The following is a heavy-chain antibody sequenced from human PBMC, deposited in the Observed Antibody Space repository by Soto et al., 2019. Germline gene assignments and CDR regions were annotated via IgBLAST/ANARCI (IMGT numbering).Heavy chain of an antibody. CDR2: IYHSGST. V-gene: IGHV4-4*02. D-gene: IGHD3-3*01. CDR1: GGSISSSNW. Sequence: SETLSLTCAVSGGSISSSNWWSWVRQPPGKGLEWIGEIYHSGSTNYNPSLKSRVTISVDKSKNQFSLKLSSVTAADTAVYYCASWYYDFWSGSNGSFDYWGHGTLVTVSS. J-gene: IGHJ4*01. CDR3: ASWYYDFWSGSNGSFDY.